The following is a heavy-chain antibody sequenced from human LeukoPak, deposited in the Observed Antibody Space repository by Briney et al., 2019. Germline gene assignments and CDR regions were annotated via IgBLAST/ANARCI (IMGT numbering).Heavy chain of an antibody. J-gene: IGHJ6*02. CDR2: ISGSGGST. CDR1: GFTFSSYA. Sequence: PGGSLRLSCAASGFTFSSYAMSWVRQAPGKGLEWVSAISGSGGSTYYADSVKGRFTISRDNSRNTLYLQMSSLRAEDTALYYCARGGSSWSEDYYNHMDVWGQGTTVTVSS. D-gene: IGHD6-13*01. V-gene: IGHV3-23*01. CDR3: ARGGSSWSEDYYNHMDV.